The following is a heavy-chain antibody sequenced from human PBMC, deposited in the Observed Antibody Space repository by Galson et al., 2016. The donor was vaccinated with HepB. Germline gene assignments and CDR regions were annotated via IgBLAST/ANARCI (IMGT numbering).Heavy chain of an antibody. CDR1: GGSISSSNYY. Sequence: SETLSLTCTVSGGSISSSNYYWGWIRQPPGKGLEWIGSINYSGRTYYNPSLKSRVTISVDTSKNQFSLNLSSVTAADTALYYFAGELNPEVGTTTSAGQVPRFDPWGQGTLVTVSA. CDR3: AGELNPEVGTTTSAGQVPRFDP. CDR2: INYSGRT. J-gene: IGHJ5*02. D-gene: IGHD2/OR15-2a*01. V-gene: IGHV4-39*01.